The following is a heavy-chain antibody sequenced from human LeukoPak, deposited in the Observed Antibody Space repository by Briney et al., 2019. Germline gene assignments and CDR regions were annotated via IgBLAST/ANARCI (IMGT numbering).Heavy chain of an antibody. CDR2: ISGSGGST. V-gene: IGHV3-23*01. D-gene: IGHD2-2*01. J-gene: IGHJ6*03. CDR3: AKAVGSWRYQLLLRYYYYYMDV. CDR1: GFTFGSYA. Sequence: TGGSLRLSCAASGFTFGSYAMSWVRQAPGKGLEWVSAISGSGGSTYYADSVKGRFTISRDNSKNTLYLQMNSLRAEDTAVYYCAKAVGSWRYQLLLRYYYYYMDVWGKGTTVTISS.